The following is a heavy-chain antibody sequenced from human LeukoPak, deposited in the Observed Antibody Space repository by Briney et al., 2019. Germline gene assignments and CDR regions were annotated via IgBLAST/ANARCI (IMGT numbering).Heavy chain of an antibody. CDR2: ISTSSNYI. Sequence: PGGSLRLSCAASGFTFSSYEMNWVRQAPGKGLEWVSSISTSSNYIYYADSVKGRFTISRDNAKNSLCLEMNSLRAEDTAVYYCARARDGYNYYYFDYWGQGTLVTVSS. J-gene: IGHJ4*02. CDR1: GFTFSSYE. V-gene: IGHV3-21*01. CDR3: ARARDGYNYYYFDY. D-gene: IGHD5-24*01.